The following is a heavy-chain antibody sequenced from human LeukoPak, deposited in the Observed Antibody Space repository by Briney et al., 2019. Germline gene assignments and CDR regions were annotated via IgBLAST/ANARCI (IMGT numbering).Heavy chain of an antibody. D-gene: IGHD3-10*01. CDR2: IIGSGGST. J-gene: IGHJ6*03. V-gene: IGHV3-23*01. CDR3: AKSALWFGYYMDV. Sequence: PGGSLRLSCAASGFTFSSYAMSWVRQARGKGREWVSAIIGSGGSTYYADSVKGRFTISRDNSKNTLYLQMNSLRAEDTPVYYCAKSALWFGYYMDVWGKGTTVTVSS. CDR1: GFTFSSYA.